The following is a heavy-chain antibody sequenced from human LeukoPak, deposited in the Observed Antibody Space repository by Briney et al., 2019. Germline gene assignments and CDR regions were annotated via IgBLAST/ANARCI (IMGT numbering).Heavy chain of an antibody. CDR2: ITSSSSYI. CDR1: AFTFSSYS. D-gene: IGHD6-6*01. J-gene: IGHJ6*02. V-gene: IGHV3-21*01. Sequence: GGSLRLSCSASAFTFSSYSMHWGRQAPGKGLEWVSSITSSSSYIYYADSVKGRFTISRDNAKNSLYLQMNSLRAEDTAVYYCEREWSSSSYYYGMDVWGQGTTVTVS. CDR3: EREWSSSSYYYGMDV.